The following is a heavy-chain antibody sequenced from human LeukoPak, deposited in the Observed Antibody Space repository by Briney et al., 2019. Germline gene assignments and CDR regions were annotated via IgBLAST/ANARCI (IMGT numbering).Heavy chain of an antibody. CDR2: INHSGST. CDR3: ARGGDILTGYYFPRETNWFDP. J-gene: IGHJ5*02. Sequence: SETLSLTCTVSGCSISSYYWSWIRQPPGKGLEWIGEINHSGSTNYNPSLRSRVTISVDTSKNQFSLKLSSVTAADTAVYYCARGGDILTGYYFPRETNWFDPWGQGTLVTVSS. V-gene: IGHV4-34*01. CDR1: GCSISSYY. D-gene: IGHD3-9*01.